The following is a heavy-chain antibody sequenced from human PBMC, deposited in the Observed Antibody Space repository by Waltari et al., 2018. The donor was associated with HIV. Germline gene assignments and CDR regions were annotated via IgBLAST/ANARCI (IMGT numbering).Heavy chain of an antibody. V-gene: IGHV1-69-2*01. CDR2: IDPETGDA. CDR1: GYKFSSFY. CDR3: LSDSGF. Sequence: QSGSQVVKPRTAVTLACRVSGYKFSSFYLHWVKKAPKKTFEWLGRIDPETGDAISADLFHTRLTITVDSSSKTCFIKLIDVTTDDSAVYYCLSDSGFWGQGSLVTV. D-gene: IGHD1-26*01. J-gene: IGHJ4*02.